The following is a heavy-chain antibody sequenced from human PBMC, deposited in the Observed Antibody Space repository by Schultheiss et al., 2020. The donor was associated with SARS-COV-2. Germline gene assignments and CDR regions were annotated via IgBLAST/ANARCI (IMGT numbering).Heavy chain of an antibody. D-gene: IGHD1-26*01. Sequence: SQTLSLTCAVYGGSFSGFYWSWIRQSPGKGLEWIGNIYYRGSTNYNPSLKSRVTFSVDTSKNHFLLRLTSVTAADSAKYYCIRSGTSYALDTWGQGTLVTVSS. V-gene: IGHV4-34*03. CDR2: IYYRGST. CDR3: IRSGTSYALDT. J-gene: IGHJ5*02. CDR1: GGSFSGFY.